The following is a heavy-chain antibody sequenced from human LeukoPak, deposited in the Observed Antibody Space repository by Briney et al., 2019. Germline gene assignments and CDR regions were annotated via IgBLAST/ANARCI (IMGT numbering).Heavy chain of an antibody. Sequence: GGSLRLSCEASGFTFSSYAMSWVRQAPGKGLEWVSAISGSATTTYHADSVKGRFTISRDNSNHMLYLQMNSLIAEDTAIYYCAKDDDWLRFEHWGRGTPVSVSS. J-gene: IGHJ4*02. CDR3: AKDDDWLRFEH. D-gene: IGHD5-12*01. CDR2: ISGSATTT. CDR1: GFTFSSYA. V-gene: IGHV3-23*01.